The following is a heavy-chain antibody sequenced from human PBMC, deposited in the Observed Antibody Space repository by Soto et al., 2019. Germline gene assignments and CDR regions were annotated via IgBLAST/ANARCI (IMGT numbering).Heavy chain of an antibody. CDR1: GFTFSSYA. V-gene: IGHV3-23*01. J-gene: IGHJ4*02. Sequence: EVQLLESGGGLVQPGGSLRLSCAASGFTFSSYAMSWVHQAPGKGLEWVSAISGSGGSTYYADSVKGRFTISRDNSKNTLYLQMNSLRAEDTAVYYCAKARITMIVVVIGSFDYWGQGTLVTVSS. CDR3: AKARITMIVVVIGSFDY. CDR2: ISGSGGST. D-gene: IGHD3-22*01.